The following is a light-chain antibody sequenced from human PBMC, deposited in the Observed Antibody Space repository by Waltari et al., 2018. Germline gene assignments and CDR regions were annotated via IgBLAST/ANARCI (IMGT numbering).Light chain of an antibody. CDR3: QQYNSYPLT. CDR1: QSISSW. V-gene: IGKV1-5*01. J-gene: IGKJ4*01. Sequence: DIQMTQSPSTLSASVGDRVTITCGASQSISSWLAWFQQKPGKAPKPLIYDASSLESGVPSRFSGSGSGTEFTLTISSLQPDDFATYYCQQYNSYPLTFGGGTKVEIK. CDR2: DAS.